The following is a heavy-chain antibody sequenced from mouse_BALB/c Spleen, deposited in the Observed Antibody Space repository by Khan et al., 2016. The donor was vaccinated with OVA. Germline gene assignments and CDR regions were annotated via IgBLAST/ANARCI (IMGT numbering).Heavy chain of an antibody. D-gene: IGHD1-1*01. CDR2: ISTGGSYT. CDR3: TRFAYYYDSEGFAY. J-gene: IGHJ3*01. Sequence: EVELVESGGDLVKPGGSLKLSCAASGFTFSTFGMSWVRQTPDKRLEWVATISTGGSYTYYPDIVKGRFIISRDNAKNTLDLQMSSLKSEDTAMYYCTRFAYYYDSEGFAYWGQGTLVTVSA. V-gene: IGHV5-6*01. CDR1: GFTFSTFG.